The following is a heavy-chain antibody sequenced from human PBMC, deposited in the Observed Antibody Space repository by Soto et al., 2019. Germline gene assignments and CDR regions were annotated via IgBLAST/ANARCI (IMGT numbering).Heavy chain of an antibody. CDR1: GASISSGDYY. CDR3: ARHLTYCSAGSCYSDFPYYGMDV. CDR2: IFYSGST. D-gene: IGHD2-15*01. J-gene: IGHJ6*02. V-gene: IGHV4-39*01. Sequence: SETLSLTCNVSGASISSGDYYWSWIRQPPGKGLEWIGSIFYSGSTYYNPSLKSRVTISVDTSKNQFSLKLSSVTAADTAVYYCARHLTYCSAGSCYSDFPYYGMDVWGQGTTVTVSS.